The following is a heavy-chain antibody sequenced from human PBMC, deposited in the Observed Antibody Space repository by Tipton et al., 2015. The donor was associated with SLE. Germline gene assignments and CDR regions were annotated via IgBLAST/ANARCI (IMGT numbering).Heavy chain of an antibody. J-gene: IGHJ3*02. Sequence: TLSLTCAVYGGSFSGYYWSWIRQPPGKGLEWIGEINHSGSTNYNPSLKSRVTISVDTSKNQFSLKLSSVTAADTAVYYCARVHPGHDAFDIWGQGTMVTVSS. CDR3: ARVHPGHDAFDI. CDR1: GGSFSGYY. CDR2: INHSGST. V-gene: IGHV4-34*01.